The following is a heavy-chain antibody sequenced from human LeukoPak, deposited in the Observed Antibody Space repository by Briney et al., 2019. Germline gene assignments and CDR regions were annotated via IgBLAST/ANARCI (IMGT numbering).Heavy chain of an antibody. D-gene: IGHD5-18*01. CDR3: ARGYSYGKPFDY. CDR2: ISPSSGST. J-gene: IGHJ4*02. CDR1: GYDFTSYY. Sequence: ASVKVSCKASGYDFTSYYMHWLRQAPGQGLEWMAIISPSSGSTSFAQKFQGRLSMTRDTSTSTAYMELSSLRSEDTAVYYCARGYSYGKPFDYWGQGTLVTVSS. V-gene: IGHV1-46*01.